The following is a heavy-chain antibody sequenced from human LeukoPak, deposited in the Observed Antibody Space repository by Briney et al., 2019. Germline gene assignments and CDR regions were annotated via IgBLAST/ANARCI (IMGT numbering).Heavy chain of an antibody. CDR2: ISSSGSTI. Sequence: GGSLRLSCAASGFTFSSYELNWVRQAPGKGLEWVSYISSSGSTIKYADSVKGRFTISRDNSKNTLYPQMNSLRAEDTAVYYCAKDRGYCGGGTCYPSYYFDYWGQGTLVTVSS. D-gene: IGHD2-15*01. J-gene: IGHJ4*02. CDR3: AKDRGYCGGGTCYPSYYFDY. V-gene: IGHV3-48*03. CDR1: GFTFSSYE.